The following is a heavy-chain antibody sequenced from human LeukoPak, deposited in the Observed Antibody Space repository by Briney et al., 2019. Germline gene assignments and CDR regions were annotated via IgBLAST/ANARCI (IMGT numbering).Heavy chain of an antibody. Sequence: SETLSLTCTVSGVSISSYYWSWIRQPAAKGLEWIGRIYTSGSTNYNPSLKSRVTMSVDTSKNQFSLKLSSVTAADTAVYYCARVPVVPAAMTSCYYYMDVWGKGTTVTVSS. CDR2: IYTSGST. V-gene: IGHV4-4*07. J-gene: IGHJ6*03. CDR1: GVSISSYY. CDR3: ARVPVVPAAMTSCYYYMDV. D-gene: IGHD2-2*01.